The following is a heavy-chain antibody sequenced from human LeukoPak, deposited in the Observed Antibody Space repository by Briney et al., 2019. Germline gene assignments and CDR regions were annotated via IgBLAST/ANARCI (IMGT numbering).Heavy chain of an antibody. J-gene: IGHJ4*02. CDR3: ARVTPSAAAGTDY. CDR1: GFTFSSCS. D-gene: IGHD6-13*01. CDR2: ISSSSSYI. V-gene: IGHV3-21*01. Sequence: GGSLRLSCAASGFTFSSCSMNWVRQAPGKGLEWVSSISSSSSYIYYADSVKGRFTISRDNAKSSLYLQMNSLRAEDTAVYYCARVTPSAAAGTDYWGQGTLVTVSS.